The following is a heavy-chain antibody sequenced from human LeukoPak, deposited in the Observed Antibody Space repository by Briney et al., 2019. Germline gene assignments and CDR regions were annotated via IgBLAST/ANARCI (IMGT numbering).Heavy chain of an antibody. CDR1: GYPFTSYG. CDR3: ARDEDYKIDY. D-gene: IGHD4-11*01. V-gene: IGHV1-18*01. Sequence: ASVKVSCKASGYPFTSYGISWVRQAPGQGLEWMAWISTYNGDTKYAQKFQGRVTMTTDTSTGTADMELRSLRSDDTAVYYCARDEDYKIDYWGLGTLVTVSS. CDR2: ISTYNGDT. J-gene: IGHJ4*02.